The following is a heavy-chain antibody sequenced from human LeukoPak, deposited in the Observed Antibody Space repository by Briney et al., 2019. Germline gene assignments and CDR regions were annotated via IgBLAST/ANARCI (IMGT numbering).Heavy chain of an antibody. CDR3: ARDSSGYYHPDTFDI. Sequence: PSETLSLTCTVSGGSISSGSYQWSWIRQPAGTGLEWIGRIYISGSTNYNPSLKSRVTISVDTSKNQFSLKLSSVTAADTAVYYCARDSSGYYHPDTFDIWGQGTMVTVSS. V-gene: IGHV4-61*02. CDR2: IYISGST. D-gene: IGHD3-22*01. CDR1: GGSISSGSYQ. J-gene: IGHJ3*02.